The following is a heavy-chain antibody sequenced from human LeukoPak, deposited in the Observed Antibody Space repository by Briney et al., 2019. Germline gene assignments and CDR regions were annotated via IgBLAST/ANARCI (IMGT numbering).Heavy chain of an antibody. J-gene: IGHJ4*02. CDR1: GFHFSSYA. CDR2: IRGSGGST. V-gene: IGHV3-23*01. Sequence: GSLGLPCSCFGFHFSSYAMSWVRQAPGNGLDWVATIRGSGGSTYYADSVKGRFTISRDNSKNTLYLQMNSLRAEDTAVYYCAKSEYSYGKYYFDYWGQGTLVTVSS. D-gene: IGHD5-18*01. CDR3: AKSEYSYGKYYFDY.